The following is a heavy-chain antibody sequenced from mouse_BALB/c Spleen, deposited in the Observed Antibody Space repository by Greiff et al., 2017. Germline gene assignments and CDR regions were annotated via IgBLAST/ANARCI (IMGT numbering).Heavy chain of an antibody. Sequence: QVQLQQPGAELVRPGASVKLSCKASGYTFTSYWINWVKQRPGQGLEWIGNIYPSDSYTNYNQKFKDKATLTVDKSSSTAYMQLSSPTSEDSAVYYCTSYALYAMDYWGQGTSVTVSS. CDR2: IYPSDSYT. J-gene: IGHJ4*01. CDR1: GYTFTSYW. CDR3: TSYALYAMDY. D-gene: IGHD6-5*01. V-gene: IGHV1-69*02.